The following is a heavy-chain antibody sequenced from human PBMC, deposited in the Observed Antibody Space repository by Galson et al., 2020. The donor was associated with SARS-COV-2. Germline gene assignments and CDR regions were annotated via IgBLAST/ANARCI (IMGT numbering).Heavy chain of an antibody. D-gene: IGHD2-2*01. CDR2: IYTDDTT. J-gene: IGHJ4*02. V-gene: IGHV3-53*01. CDR3: AREDSTYQYFDY. Sequence: VRKAPGKGLEWVSIIYTDDTTYYTDSVKGRFTISRDNSKNTMYLQMNDLRVEDTAIYYCAREDSTYQYFDYWGQGILVTVSS.